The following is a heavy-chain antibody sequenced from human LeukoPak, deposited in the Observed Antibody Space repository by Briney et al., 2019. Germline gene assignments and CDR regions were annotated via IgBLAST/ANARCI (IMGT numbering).Heavy chain of an antibody. V-gene: IGHV3-9*01. CDR3: ARVRREMKRSLGRTTEYSYYYYMDV. CDR1: GFTFDDYA. J-gene: IGHJ6*03. D-gene: IGHD1/OR15-1a*01. CDR2: LNWNSGGI. Sequence: GGSLRLSCAASGFTFDDYAMHWVRQAPGKGLEWVSGLNWNSGGIVYADSVKGRFTISRDNAKGSLYLQMNRLRAEDTAVYYCARVRREMKRSLGRTTEYSYYYYMDVWGKGTTVTVSS.